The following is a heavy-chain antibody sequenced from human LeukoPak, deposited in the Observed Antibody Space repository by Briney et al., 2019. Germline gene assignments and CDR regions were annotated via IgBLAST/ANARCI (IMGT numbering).Heavy chain of an antibody. D-gene: IGHD6-6*01. CDR2: MKQDGSVK. CDR3: ARIGYSSSSFDY. CDR1: GGSISCSSYY. J-gene: IGHJ4*02. V-gene: IGHV3-7*03. Sequence: PSETLSLTCTVSGGSISCSSYYWGWIRQPPGKGLEWVANMKQDGSVKYYVDSMKGRFTISRDNAKNSLYLQMSGLRAEDTAVYFCARIGYSSSSFDYWGQGVLVTVSS.